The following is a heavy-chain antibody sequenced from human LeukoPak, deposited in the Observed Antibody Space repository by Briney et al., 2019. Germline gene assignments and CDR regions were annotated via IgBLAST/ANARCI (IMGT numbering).Heavy chain of an antibody. CDR2: INFDGSTT. CDR1: GFTFNNHW. Sequence: LTGGSLRLSCAASGFTFNNHWMHWVRHAPGKGLVWVSHINFDGSTTTYADSVKGRFTISRDNANNTLFLYMNSLRAEDTAVYYCVRDRLSNDYAHNCFDSWGQGTLVTVSS. CDR3: VRDRLSNDYAHNCFDS. D-gene: IGHD4-17*01. J-gene: IGHJ5*01. V-gene: IGHV3-74*01.